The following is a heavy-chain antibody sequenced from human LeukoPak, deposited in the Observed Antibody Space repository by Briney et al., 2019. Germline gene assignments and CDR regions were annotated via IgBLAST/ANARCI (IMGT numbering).Heavy chain of an antibody. V-gene: IGHV3-33*06. J-gene: IGHJ4*02. Sequence: GGSLRLSCAASGFTFSSYGMHWVRQAPGKGLEWVAVIWYDGSNKYYADSVKGRFTISRDNSKNTLYLQMNSLRAEDTAVYYCAKEAYIEMATITPDYWGQGTLVIVSS. D-gene: IGHD5-24*01. CDR1: GFTFSSYG. CDR2: IWYDGSNK. CDR3: AKEAYIEMATITPDY.